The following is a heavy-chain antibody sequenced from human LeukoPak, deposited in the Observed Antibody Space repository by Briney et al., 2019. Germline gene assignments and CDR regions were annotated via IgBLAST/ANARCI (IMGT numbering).Heavy chain of an antibody. J-gene: IGHJ4*02. Sequence: ASETLSLTCTVSGAISSSSYYWGWIRQPPGKGLEWIGSLFYSGGTYYNPSLKSRVTISVDTSKNQFSLKLTSVTAADTAVYYCARHYSGWYNFFDYWGQGTLVTVSS. V-gene: IGHV4-39*01. CDR1: GAISSSSYY. CDR3: ARHYSGWYNFFDY. D-gene: IGHD6-19*01. CDR2: LFYSGGT.